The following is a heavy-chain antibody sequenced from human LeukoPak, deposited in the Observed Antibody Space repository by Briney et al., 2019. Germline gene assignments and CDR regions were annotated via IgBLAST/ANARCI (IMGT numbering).Heavy chain of an antibody. V-gene: IGHV4-39*01. CDR2: IYHSGRT. J-gene: IGHJ1*01. CDR1: GDPVSRSDSY. Sequence: EPSETLSLTCSVSGDPVSRSDSYWDWIRQPPGKGLEWIGTIYHSGRTYYSPSLKSRVTMSVDPSNNQFSLNLRSVTAADTAVYYCARRRYYDGSGYLEWGQGTLLSVSS. CDR3: ARRRYYDGSGYLE. D-gene: IGHD3-22*01.